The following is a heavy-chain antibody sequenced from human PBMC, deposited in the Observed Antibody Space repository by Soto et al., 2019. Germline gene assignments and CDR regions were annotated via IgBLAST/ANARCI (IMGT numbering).Heavy chain of an antibody. J-gene: IGHJ4*02. CDR1: GFTFSTYW. D-gene: IGHD4-17*01. CDR2: IKQDGSAK. Sequence: PGGSLRLSCAASGFTFSTYWMSWVRQAPGKGLEWVANIKQDGSAKYYVDSVKGRFTISRGNAKNSLYLQMNSLRDEDTAVYYCASLHTDGLRAWLPDYWGQGTLVTVSS. V-gene: IGHV3-7*02. CDR3: ASLHTDGLRAWLPDY.